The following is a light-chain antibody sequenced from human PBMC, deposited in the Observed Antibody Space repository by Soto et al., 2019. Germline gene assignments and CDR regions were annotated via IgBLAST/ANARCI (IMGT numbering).Light chain of an antibody. Sequence: DIQMTQSPSTLSASVGDRVTITCRASQSISSWLAWYQQKPGKAPKLLIYDASSLESGGPSRFSGRGSGTEFTLTTSRLQPDDFATYYCQQYNSFWTFGQGTKVEIK. CDR3: QQYNSFWT. V-gene: IGKV1-5*01. CDR1: QSISSW. J-gene: IGKJ1*01. CDR2: DAS.